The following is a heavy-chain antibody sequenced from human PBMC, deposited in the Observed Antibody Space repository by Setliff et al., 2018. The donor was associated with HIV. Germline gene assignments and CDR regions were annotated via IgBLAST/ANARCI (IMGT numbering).Heavy chain of an antibody. D-gene: IGHD5-18*01. Sequence: PSETLSLTCTVSSGSISSGTYYWSWIRQYPGKGLEWIGYIDYSGRAFYNPSLKSRITISRDTSKNQFSLKMNSVTAADTAVYYCAREGKTALVTKYFDYWGHGKLVTVSS. CDR1: SGSISSGTYY. CDR3: AREGKTALVTKYFDY. V-gene: IGHV4-31*03. CDR2: IDYSGRA. J-gene: IGHJ4*01.